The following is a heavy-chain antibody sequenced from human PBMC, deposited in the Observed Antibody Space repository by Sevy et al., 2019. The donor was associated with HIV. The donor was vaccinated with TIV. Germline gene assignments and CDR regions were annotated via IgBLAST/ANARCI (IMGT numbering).Heavy chain of an antibody. CDR3: AKVLHIVVVPAAIDYYYGMDV. D-gene: IGHD2-2*01. CDR1: GFTFSTYG. CDR2: IRFDGTIQ. V-gene: IGHV3-30*02. Sequence: GGSLRLSCAASGFTFSTYGMHWVRQAPGKGLEWVAFIRFDGTIQYYTDSVKGRLTISRDNSKNTLYLQMNSLRAEGMAVYFCAKVLHIVVVPAAIDYYYGMDVWGQGTTVTVSS. J-gene: IGHJ6*02.